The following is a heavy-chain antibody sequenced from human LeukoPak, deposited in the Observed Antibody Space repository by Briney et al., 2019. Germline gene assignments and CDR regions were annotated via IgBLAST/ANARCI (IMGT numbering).Heavy chain of an antibody. CDR2: SSAFNGNT. Sequence: GASVKVSCKASGYTFTSYAISWVRQAPGQGLEWMGRSSAFNGNTIYAQKLQGRVTMTTDTSTSTAYMELRSLRSDDTAVYYCARVPYCGGDCYQNYYYYYMDVWGKGTTVTVSS. CDR1: GYTFTSYA. V-gene: IGHV1-18*01. CDR3: ARVPYCGGDCYQNYYYYYMDV. D-gene: IGHD2-21*02. J-gene: IGHJ6*03.